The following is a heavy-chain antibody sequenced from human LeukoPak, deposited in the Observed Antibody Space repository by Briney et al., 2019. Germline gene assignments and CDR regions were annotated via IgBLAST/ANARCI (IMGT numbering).Heavy chain of an antibody. V-gene: IGHV5-51*01. D-gene: IGHD3-22*01. CDR2: IYPGDSDT. CDR3: ARPRAFYFDSSGYYSLXAFDI. Sequence: GESLKISCKGSGYSFPTYWIGWVRQMPGKGLEWMGIIYPGDSDTRYSPSFQGQVTISADKSISTAYLQWSSLKASDTAMYYCARPRAFYFDSSGYYSLXAFDIWGRGTMVTVSS. J-gene: IGHJ3*02. CDR1: GYSFPTYW.